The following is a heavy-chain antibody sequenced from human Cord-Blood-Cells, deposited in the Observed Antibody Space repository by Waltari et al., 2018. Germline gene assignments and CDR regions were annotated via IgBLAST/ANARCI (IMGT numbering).Heavy chain of an antibody. CDR1: GGSISSGGYY. CDR2: MYYSGST. D-gene: IGHD3-3*01. V-gene: IGHV4-31*03. J-gene: IGHJ1*01. Sequence: QVQLQESGPGLVKPSQTLSLTCTVPGGSISSGGYYWSWIRQHPGKGLEWIGYMYYSGSTYYNPSLSSRVTISVDTSKDQFSLKLRSVTAADTAVYYCARTGGEWLEYFQHWGQGTLVTVSS. CDR3: ARTGGEWLEYFQH.